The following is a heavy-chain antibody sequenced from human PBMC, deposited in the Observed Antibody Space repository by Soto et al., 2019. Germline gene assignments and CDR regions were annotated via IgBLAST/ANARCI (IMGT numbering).Heavy chain of an antibody. Sequence: PSETLSLTCTVSGGSISSGGYYWSWIRQHPGKGLEWIGYIYYSGSTYYNPSLKSRVTISVDTSKNQFSLKLSSVTATDTAVYYRASLTLGSGSYYYYGMDVWGQGTTVTVSS. CDR1: GGSISSGGYY. V-gene: IGHV4-31*03. CDR3: ASLTLGSGSYYYYGMDV. J-gene: IGHJ6*02. CDR2: IYYSGST. D-gene: IGHD7-27*01.